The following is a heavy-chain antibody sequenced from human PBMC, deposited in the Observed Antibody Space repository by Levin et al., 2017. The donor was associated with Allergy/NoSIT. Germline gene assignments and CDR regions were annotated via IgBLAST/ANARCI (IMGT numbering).Heavy chain of an antibody. Sequence: LSLPCAASGFTFSSSWMSWVRQAPGKGLEWVANIKQDGSDKYYVDSVKGRFTFSRDNAKNSLYLQMNSLRAEDTAVYYCARVNPSYDAFDIWGQGTMVTVSS. J-gene: IGHJ3*02. CDR3: ARVNPSYDAFDI. CDR1: GFTFSSSW. CDR2: IKQDGSDK. V-gene: IGHV3-7*01.